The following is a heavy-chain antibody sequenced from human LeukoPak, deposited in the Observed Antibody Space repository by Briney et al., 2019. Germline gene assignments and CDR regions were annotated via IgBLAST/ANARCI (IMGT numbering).Heavy chain of an antibody. J-gene: IGHJ6*02. CDR3: AAEIYYYYGMDV. Sequence: GGSLRLSCAASGFTFSSYWMTWVRQAPGKGLEWVANIKQDGSEKYYVDSVKGRFAISRDNAKNSLYLQMNSLRAEDTAVYYCAAEIYYYYGMDVWGQGTTVTVSS. V-gene: IGHV3-7*03. CDR1: GFTFSSYW. CDR2: IKQDGSEK.